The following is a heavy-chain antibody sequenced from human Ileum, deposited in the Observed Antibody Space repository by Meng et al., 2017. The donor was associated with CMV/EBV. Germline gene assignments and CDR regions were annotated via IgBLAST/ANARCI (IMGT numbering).Heavy chain of an antibody. D-gene: IGHD3-3*01. Sequence: GGSLRLSCEASGFSFTSYGMHWVRQAPGKGLEWVAFIGNDGNNKHYGDSVKGRFTISRDNSKNTLYLQTNSLKPEDTAVYYYAPSITIFGVVHFDYWGQGTLVTVSS. J-gene: IGHJ4*02. CDR3: APSITIFGVVHFDY. CDR2: IGNDGNNK. V-gene: IGHV3-30*02. CDR1: GFSFTSYG.